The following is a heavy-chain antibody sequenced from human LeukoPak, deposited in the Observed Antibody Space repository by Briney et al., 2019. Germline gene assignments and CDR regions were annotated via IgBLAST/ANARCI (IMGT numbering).Heavy chain of an antibody. V-gene: IGHV3-43*02. Sequence: GGSLRLSCAASGFTFSSYAMHWVRQAPGKGLEWVSLISGDGGSTYYADSVKGRFTISRDNSKNSLYLQMNSLRTEDTALYYCAKFRRRLLLLDAFDIWGQGTMVPVSS. J-gene: IGHJ3*02. CDR1: GFTFSSYA. CDR3: AKFRRRLLLLDAFDI. D-gene: IGHD2-15*01. CDR2: ISGDGGST.